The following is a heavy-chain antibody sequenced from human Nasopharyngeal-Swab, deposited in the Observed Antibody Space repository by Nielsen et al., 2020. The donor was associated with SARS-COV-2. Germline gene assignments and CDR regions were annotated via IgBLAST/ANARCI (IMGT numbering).Heavy chain of an antibody. CDR3: ARDRYYYDSGDRPGSIDY. CDR1: GFTFSYYY. V-gene: IGHV3-11*06. D-gene: IGHD3-22*01. CDR2: ISSSSSYT. J-gene: IGHJ4*02. Sequence: GESLKISCAASGFTFSYYYMSWIRQAPGKGLEWVSYISSSSSYTNYADFVKGRFTISRDNAKNSLYLQMNSLSAEATAVYYCARDRYYYDSGDRPGSIDYWGQGTLVTVSS.